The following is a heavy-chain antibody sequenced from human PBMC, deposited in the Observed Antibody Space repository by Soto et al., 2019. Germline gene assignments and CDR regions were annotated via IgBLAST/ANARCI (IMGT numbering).Heavy chain of an antibody. J-gene: IGHJ4*02. CDR2: ISSSSTTM. Sequence: EVQLVESGGGLVQPGGSLRLSCAASGFTFSSYSMNWVRQAPGKGLEWVSYISSSSTTMYYADSAKGRFTISRDNAKNSLYLQMNSLRAEDTAVYYCARDYSSVLYFDYWGQGTLVTVSS. V-gene: IGHV3-48*01. CDR3: ARDYSSVLYFDY. D-gene: IGHD6-25*01. CDR1: GFTFSSYS.